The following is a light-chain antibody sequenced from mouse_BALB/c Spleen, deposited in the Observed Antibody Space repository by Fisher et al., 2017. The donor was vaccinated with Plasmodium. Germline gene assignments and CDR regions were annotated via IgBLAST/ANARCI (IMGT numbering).Light chain of an antibody. Sequence: DIVMTQSTGTLSVTPGDRVSLSCRASQSISNHLHWYQQKSHESPRLLVKYASLSISGIPSRFSDSGLGTDFTLSIISVETEDFGMYFCQQSNDWPLTFGSGTKLELK. CDR2: YAS. CDR3: QQSNDWPLT. J-gene: IGKJ5*01. V-gene: IGKV5-45*01. CDR1: QSISNH.